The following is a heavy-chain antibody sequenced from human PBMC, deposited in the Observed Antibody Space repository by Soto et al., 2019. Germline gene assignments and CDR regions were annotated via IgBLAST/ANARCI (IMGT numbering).Heavy chain of an antibody. J-gene: IGHJ4*02. CDR1: GLTFSDAW. D-gene: IGHD3-22*01. CDR2: FKSVGAGGTT. Sequence: PGGSLRLSCTVSGLTFSDAWLNWVRQAPGKGLEWVGRFKSVGAGGTTEYAAPVKGRFTLSRDDLQNTMYLQMNSLKTDDTAVYYCTTGTSGYYNFDHWGQGTLVTVSS. V-gene: IGHV3-15*07. CDR3: TTGTSGYYNFDH.